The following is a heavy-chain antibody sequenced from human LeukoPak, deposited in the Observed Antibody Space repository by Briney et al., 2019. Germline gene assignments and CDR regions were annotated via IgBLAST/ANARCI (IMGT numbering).Heavy chain of an antibody. J-gene: IGHJ3*02. CDR2: IRGGGVGT. CDR1: GFTFSSYA. V-gene: IGHV3-23*01. CDR3: ARDLNGDYVGAFEM. Sequence: PGGSLRLSCTASGFTFSSYAMTWVRQAPGRGLEWVSAIRGGGVGTHYADSVKGRFTISRDNSKNTLFLQMNNRRAEDTAVYYCARDLNGDYVGAFEMWGPGTMVTVS. D-gene: IGHD4-17*01.